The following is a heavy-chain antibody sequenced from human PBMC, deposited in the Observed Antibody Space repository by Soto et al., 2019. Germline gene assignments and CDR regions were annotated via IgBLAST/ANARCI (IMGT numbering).Heavy chain of an antibody. J-gene: IGHJ3*02. CDR3: ARGSYSSGLNFDI. Sequence: PSKTLPLTSTVSGGTNSRSSYYWGWIRQPPGKGLDWTGSIYYSGSTYYNPSLKSRVTISVDTSKNQFSLKLSSVTAADTAVYYCARGSYSSGLNFDIWGQGTMVTVS. D-gene: IGHD6-19*01. CDR2: IYYSGST. CDR1: GGTNSRSSYY. V-gene: IGHV4-39*01.